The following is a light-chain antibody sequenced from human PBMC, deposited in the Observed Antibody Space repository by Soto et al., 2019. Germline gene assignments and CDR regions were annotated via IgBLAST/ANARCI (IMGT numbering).Light chain of an antibody. V-gene: IGLV2-14*01. CDR1: SSDVGGYNY. J-gene: IGLJ1*01. Sequence: VLTQPASVSGSPGVSITFSCTRTSSDVGGYNYVSWYQQHPGKAPKLMIYEVSNRPSGVSNRFSGSKSGNTASLTISGLQAEDEADYYCSSYTSSSTLVFGTGTKVTVL. CDR3: SSYTSSSTLV. CDR2: EVS.